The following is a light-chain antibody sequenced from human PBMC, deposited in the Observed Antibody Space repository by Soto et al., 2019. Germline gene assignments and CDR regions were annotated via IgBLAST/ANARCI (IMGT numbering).Light chain of an antibody. CDR2: TAS. CDR3: QQASSFPPT. J-gene: IGKJ1*01. Sequence: DIQMTQSPSSVSASVGDRVTITCRASQDISSWLAWYQQKPGKAPELLIYTASSLQSGVPSRFSGSGSGTDFTLTISSLQPEDSATYYCQQASSFPPTFGQGTKVEIK. V-gene: IGKV1-12*01. CDR1: QDISSW.